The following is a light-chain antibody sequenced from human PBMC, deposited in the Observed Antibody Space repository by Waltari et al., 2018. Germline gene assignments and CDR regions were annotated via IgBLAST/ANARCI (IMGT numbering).Light chain of an antibody. V-gene: IGKV3-15*01. CDR1: QSVSSN. CDR2: GAS. Sequence: EIVMTQSPATLSVSQGERATLSCRASQSVSSNLDWCQQKPGQAPRRLIYGASTRATGIPARFSGSGSGTEFTLTISSLQSEDFAVYYCQQYNNWPPLTVGGGTKVEIK. J-gene: IGKJ4*01. CDR3: QQYNNWPPLT.